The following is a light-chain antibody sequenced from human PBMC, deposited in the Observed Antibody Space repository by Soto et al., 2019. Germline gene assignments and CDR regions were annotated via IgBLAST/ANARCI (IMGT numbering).Light chain of an antibody. CDR2: GSS. J-gene: IGKJ1*01. V-gene: IGKV1-6*01. CDR3: LQDSKYPRT. CDR1: QDIGTE. Sequence: AIQMTQSPSSLSASVGDRLTITCRASQDIGTELGWYQQKPGKAPKLPIYGSSILQSGVPARFSGSGSGTDFTLTISSLQPEDFATYYCLQDSKYPRTFGQGTKVEI.